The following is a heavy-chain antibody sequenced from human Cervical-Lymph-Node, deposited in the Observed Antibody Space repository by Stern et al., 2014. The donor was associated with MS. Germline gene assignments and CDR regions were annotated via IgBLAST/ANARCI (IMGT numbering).Heavy chain of an antibody. V-gene: IGHV1-69*01. D-gene: IGHD6-13*01. Sequence: VQLVESGAKVTKPGSSGKVSCKASGGTFSKFPRSWVRQAPGQGLEWMGGIFPVFGTPTYAQEFRGRVTITADVSTSTVYMELSSLRSDDTAVYYCALSSETSDRWYSLGYDLWGQGTLVTVSS. J-gene: IGHJ5*02. CDR1: GGTFSKFP. CDR2: IFPVFGTP. CDR3: ALSSETSDRWYSLGYDL.